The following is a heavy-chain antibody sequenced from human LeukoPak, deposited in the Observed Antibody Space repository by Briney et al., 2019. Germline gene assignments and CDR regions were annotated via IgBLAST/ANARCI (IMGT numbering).Heavy chain of an antibody. Sequence: GGSLRLSCAASGFTFISYSMHWVRQAPGKGLEWMAVISYDGSNEYYEDSLKGRFTISRDNSKNTLYLQMNSLRTEDTAVYYCARASSVFDYDNSGYHDYWGRGTLVTVSS. CDR1: GFTFISYS. CDR2: ISYDGSNE. D-gene: IGHD3-22*01. J-gene: IGHJ4*02. CDR3: ARASSVFDYDNSGYHDY. V-gene: IGHV3-30-3*01.